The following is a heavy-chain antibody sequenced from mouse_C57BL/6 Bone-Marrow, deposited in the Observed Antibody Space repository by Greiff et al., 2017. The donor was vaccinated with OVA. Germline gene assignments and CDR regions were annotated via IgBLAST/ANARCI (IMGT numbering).Heavy chain of an antibody. Sequence: EVQLVESGGGLVKPGGSLKLSCAASGFTFSSYAMSWVRQTPEKRLEWVATISDGGSYTYYPDNVKGRFTISRDNAKNNLYLQMTHLKSEDTAMYYCAPGSDYDGAYWGQGTLVTVSA. J-gene: IGHJ3*01. CDR2: ISDGGSYT. V-gene: IGHV5-4*01. D-gene: IGHD2-4*01. CDR1: GFTFSSYA. CDR3: APGSDYDGAY.